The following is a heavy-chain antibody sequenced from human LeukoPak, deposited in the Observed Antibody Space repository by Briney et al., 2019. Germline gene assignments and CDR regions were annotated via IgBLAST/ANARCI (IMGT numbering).Heavy chain of an antibody. CDR1: GFTFINYW. CDR3: ARGGAYSSSPLDY. J-gene: IGHJ4*02. Sequence: GGSLRLSCAGSGFTFINYWMSWVRQAPGRGLEWVANIKQDGSENYYVDSVKGRFTISRDNAKNSLYLQMNSLRAEDTALYHCARGGAYSSSPLDYWGQGTLVTVSS. D-gene: IGHD6-6*01. CDR2: IKQDGSEN. V-gene: IGHV3-7*03.